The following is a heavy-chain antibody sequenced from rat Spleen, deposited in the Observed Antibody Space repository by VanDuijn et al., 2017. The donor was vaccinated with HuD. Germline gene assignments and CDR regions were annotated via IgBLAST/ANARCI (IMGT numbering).Heavy chain of an antibody. Sequence: QVQLKESGPGLVQPSQTLSLTCTVSGLSLTSNSVSWIRQPPGKGLEWMGVIWSGGSTYFNSVLKSRLSISRDTSKSQVFLKMNSLQTEDTATYYCARLTIGSWGQGVMVTVSS. CDR1: GLSLTSNS. J-gene: IGHJ2*01. V-gene: IGHV2-47*01. CDR2: IWSGGST. D-gene: IGHD1-3*01. CDR3: ARLTIGS.